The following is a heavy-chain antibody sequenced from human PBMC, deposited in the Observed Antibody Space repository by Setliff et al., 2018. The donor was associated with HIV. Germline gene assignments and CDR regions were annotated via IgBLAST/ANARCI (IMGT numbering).Heavy chain of an antibody. CDR3: ARETYYYDNPQYYYYYMDV. Sequence: ASETLSLTCTVSGGSISSGSYYWSWIRQPAGKGLEWIGRIYTSGSTNYNPSLKSRVTISVDKSKNQFSLKLRSVTAADTAVYYCARETYYYDNPQYYYYYMDVWGKGTTVTVSS. D-gene: IGHD3-22*01. V-gene: IGHV4-61*02. J-gene: IGHJ6*03. CDR2: IYTSGST. CDR1: GGSISSGSYY.